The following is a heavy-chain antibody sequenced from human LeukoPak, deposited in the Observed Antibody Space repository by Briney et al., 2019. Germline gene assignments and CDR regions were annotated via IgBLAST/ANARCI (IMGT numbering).Heavy chain of an antibody. CDR1: GYTFTGYS. V-gene: IGHV1-2*02. J-gene: IGHJ6*03. CDR2: INPNSGGT. D-gene: IGHD2-8*01. Sequence: ASVKVSCKASGYTFTGYSMHWVRQAPGQGLEWMGWINPNSGGTNYAQKFQGRVTMIRDTSISTAYMELSRLRSDDTAVYYCARDPGCTNGVCYPYYYYYMDVWGKGTTVTVSS. CDR3: ARDPGCTNGVCYPYYYYYMDV.